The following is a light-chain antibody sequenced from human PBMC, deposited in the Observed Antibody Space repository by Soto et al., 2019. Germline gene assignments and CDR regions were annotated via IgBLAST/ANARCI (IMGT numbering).Light chain of an antibody. V-gene: IGKV3-20*01. CDR1: QNILNRY. CDR2: EAS. CDR3: QQYYTSPPGT. J-gene: IGKJ1*01. Sequence: EIVLTQSPDTLSSSPGERATLSCSASQNILNRYLAWYQQKPGQAPRLLIYEASNRATGIPDRFSGSGFGTDFTLTISRLEPEDFAVYYCQQYYTSPPGTFGQGTKVEIK.